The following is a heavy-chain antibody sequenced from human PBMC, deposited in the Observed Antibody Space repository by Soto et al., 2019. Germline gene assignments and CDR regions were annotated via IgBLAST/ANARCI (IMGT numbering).Heavy chain of an antibody. Sequence: QVQLMQSGAEVKKPGASVKVSCKASGGTFSTSAISWVRQAPGEGLEWVGGIMPIFATPDYAQKFQCRVTISADEATATAYLAPTSLTTADTAVYYCARDKGRQQLGGNYYAISAVWGQGTAITVSS. J-gene: IGHJ6*02. CDR2: IMPIFATP. CDR1: GGTFSTSA. CDR3: ARDKGRQQLGGNYYAISAV. V-gene: IGHV1-69*12. D-gene: IGHD1-26*01.